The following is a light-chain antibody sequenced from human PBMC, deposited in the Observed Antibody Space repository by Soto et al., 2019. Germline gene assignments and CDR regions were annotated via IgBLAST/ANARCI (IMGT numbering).Light chain of an antibody. Sequence: DIPMTQSPSSLSASVGDRVTITCRASQRISGYLNWFQQKPGKAPNLLVYHTSKLQSGVPPRFSGSGSGTDFTLTXXSLQPXDXAXXXXXQSYSAPPTFGQGTKLDIK. V-gene: IGKV1-39*01. CDR3: XQSYSAPPT. CDR2: HTS. CDR1: QRISGY. J-gene: IGKJ2*01.